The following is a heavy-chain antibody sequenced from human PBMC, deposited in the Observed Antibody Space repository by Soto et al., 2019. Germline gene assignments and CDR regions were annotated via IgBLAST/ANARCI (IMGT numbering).Heavy chain of an antibody. CDR3: AREDGIVGATSAFDY. J-gene: IGHJ4*02. D-gene: IGHD1-26*01. V-gene: IGHV3-21*01. CDR1: GFSFSTYN. CDR2: INGRGNYI. Sequence: GGSLRLSCAASGFSFSTYNMNWVRQAPGKGLEWVSSINGRGNYIYYTDSVKGRFTISRDNAKKSLYLQMDSLRVEDTAVYYCAREDGIVGATSAFDYWGQGTLVTVSS.